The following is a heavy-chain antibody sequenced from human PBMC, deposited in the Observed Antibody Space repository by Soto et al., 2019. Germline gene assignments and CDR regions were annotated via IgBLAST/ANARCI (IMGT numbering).Heavy chain of an antibody. V-gene: IGHV1-18*01. Sequence: ASVKVSCKASGYTFTSYGISWVRQAPGQGLEWMGWISAYNGNTNYAQKLQGRVTMTTDTSTSTAYMELRSLRSDDTAVYYCARAGFLEWSRAEYFQHWGQGTLVTVSS. D-gene: IGHD3-3*01. CDR3: ARAGFLEWSRAEYFQH. CDR2: ISAYNGNT. J-gene: IGHJ1*01. CDR1: GYTFTSYG.